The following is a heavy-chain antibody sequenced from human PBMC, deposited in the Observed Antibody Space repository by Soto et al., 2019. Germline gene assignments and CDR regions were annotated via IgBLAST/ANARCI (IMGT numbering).Heavy chain of an antibody. J-gene: IGHJ4*02. CDR3: APHITVARGLDF. D-gene: IGHD3-10*01. CDR2: VYFNENT. CDR1: GGY. V-gene: IGHV4-31*02. Sequence: GGYRSMKRQRPGKCLEWIGYVYFNENTYYNPSRKSRVTISVGTSKSQFSLRLSSVTAADVAVYYCAPHITVARGLDFWGPGIPVTAS.